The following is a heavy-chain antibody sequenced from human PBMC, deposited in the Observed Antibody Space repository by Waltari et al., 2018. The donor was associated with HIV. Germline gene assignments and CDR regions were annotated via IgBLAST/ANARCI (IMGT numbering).Heavy chain of an antibody. CDR2: IYSDGRT. CDR3: ARDTYGGMGGVDS. Sequence: EVQLVESGGDLIQPGGSLRLSCIASEFTVSNSYMSWVRQAPGKGLEWVAIIYSDGRTYYAASVKGRFTISRDNYKNTLYLQMNSLRVEDTAVYYCARDTYGGMGGVDSWGQGTLVTVSS. D-gene: IGHD4-17*01. V-gene: IGHV3-53*01. J-gene: IGHJ4*02. CDR1: EFTVSNSY.